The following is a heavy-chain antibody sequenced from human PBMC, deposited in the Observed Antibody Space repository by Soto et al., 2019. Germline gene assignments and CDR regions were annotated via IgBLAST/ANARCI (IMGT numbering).Heavy chain of an antibody. CDR1: VGSISSGGYY. Sequence: SESLSITWTFFVGSISSGGYYWSWIRQHPGKGLEWIGYIYYSGSTYYNPSLKSRVTISVDTSKNQFSLKLSSVTAADTAVYYCARGGIAAAAPPDYWVQGTLVTVSS. V-gene: IGHV4-31*02. D-gene: IGHD6-13*01. CDR2: IYYSGST. CDR3: ARGGIAAAAPPDY. J-gene: IGHJ4*02.